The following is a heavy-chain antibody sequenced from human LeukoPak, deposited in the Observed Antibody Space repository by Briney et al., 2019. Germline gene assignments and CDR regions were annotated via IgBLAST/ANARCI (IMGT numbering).Heavy chain of an antibody. CDR1: GFTFSSYA. CDR2: ISYDGSNK. Sequence: GRSLRLSCAASGFTFSSYAMHWVRQAPGKELEWVAVISYDGSNKYYADSVKGRFTISRDNSKNTLYLQMNSLRAEDTAVYYCARSRSYVLRFLEWLLSPLDYWGQGTLVTVSS. D-gene: IGHD3-3*01. CDR3: ARSRSYVLRFLEWLLSPLDY. V-gene: IGHV3-30-3*01. J-gene: IGHJ4*02.